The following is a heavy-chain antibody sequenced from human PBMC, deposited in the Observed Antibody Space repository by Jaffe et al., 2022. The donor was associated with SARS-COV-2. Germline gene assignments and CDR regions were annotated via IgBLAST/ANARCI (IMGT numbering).Heavy chain of an antibody. V-gene: IGHV4-59*02. CDR2: IYYSGNT. CDR1: GGSVYNYY. J-gene: IGHJ4*02. CDR3: ARGGPVLRYFDWPYYFDF. Sequence: QVQLQESGPRLVKPSETLSLTCTVSGGSVYNYYWSWIRQSPGKGLEWIGFIYYSGNTNYNPSLKSRVAISADTSQNHFSLTLRSVTAADTAVYYCARGGPVLRYFDWPYYFDFWGQGAPVTVSS. D-gene: IGHD3-9*01.